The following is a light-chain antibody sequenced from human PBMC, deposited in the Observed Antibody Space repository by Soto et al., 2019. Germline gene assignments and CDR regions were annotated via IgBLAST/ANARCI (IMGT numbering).Light chain of an antibody. CDR3: QQSYSVT. Sequence: DIKMTQSPSSLSASVGDRVTITCRASQSIRSYLNWYQQKPGKAPKLLIYAASSLQSGVPSRFSGSGSGTDFTLTISSLQPEDFATYYCQQSYSVTVGGGTKVDSK. CDR1: QSIRSY. CDR2: AAS. J-gene: IGKJ4*01. V-gene: IGKV1-39*01.